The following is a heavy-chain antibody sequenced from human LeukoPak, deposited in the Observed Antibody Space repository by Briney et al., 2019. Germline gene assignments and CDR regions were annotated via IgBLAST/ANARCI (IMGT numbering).Heavy chain of an antibody. CDR3: ARALRNDMVRGVNPPFDY. CDR1: GGTFSSYA. J-gene: IGHJ4*02. Sequence: GASVKVSCKASGGTFSSYAISWVRQAPGQGLEWMGRIIPILGIANYAQKFQGRVTITADKSTSTAYMELSSLRSEDTAVYYCARALRNDMVRGVNPPFDYWGQGTLVTVSS. D-gene: IGHD3-10*01. V-gene: IGHV1-69*04. CDR2: IIPILGIA.